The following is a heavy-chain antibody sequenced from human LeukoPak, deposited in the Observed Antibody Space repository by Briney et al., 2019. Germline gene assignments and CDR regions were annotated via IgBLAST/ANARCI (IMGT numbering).Heavy chain of an antibody. CDR3: ARDHSDSGRRRYYFDY. V-gene: IGHV3-30-3*01. CDR1: GFTFSSYA. D-gene: IGHD1-26*01. CDR2: ISYDGSNK. Sequence: GSLRLSCAASGFTFSSYAMHWVRPAPGKGLEWVAVISYDGSNKYYADSVKGRFTISRDNSKNTLYLQMNSLRAEDTAVYYCARDHSDSGRRRYYFDYWGQGTLVTVSS. J-gene: IGHJ4*02.